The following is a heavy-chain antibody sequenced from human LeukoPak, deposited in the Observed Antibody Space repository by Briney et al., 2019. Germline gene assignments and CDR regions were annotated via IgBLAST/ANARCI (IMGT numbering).Heavy chain of an antibody. CDR2: ISAYNGNT. CDR1: GYTFTSYG. V-gene: IGHV1-18*04. Sequence: ASVKVSCKASGYTFTSYGISWVRQAPGQGLEWMGWISAYNGNTNYAQKLQGRVTMTTDTSTSTAYMELRSLRSDDTAVYYCARDLWQWLGNTWNPIRDYWGQGTLVTVSS. D-gene: IGHD6-19*01. CDR3: ARDLWQWLGNTWNPIRDY. J-gene: IGHJ4*02.